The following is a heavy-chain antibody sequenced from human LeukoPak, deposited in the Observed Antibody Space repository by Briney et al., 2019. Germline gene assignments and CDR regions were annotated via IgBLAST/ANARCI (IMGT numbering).Heavy chain of an antibody. CDR3: ARAGGSYSPSDY. Sequence: ASVKVSCKASGYSFTNYGITWVRQAPGQGLEWMGWISAYNGHTNYAQKFQGRVTMTTDTSTSTAYMELRSLRSDDTAVFYCARAGGSYSPSDYWGQGTLVTVSS. J-gene: IGHJ4*02. CDR2: ISAYNGHT. D-gene: IGHD2-21*01. V-gene: IGHV1-18*01. CDR1: GYSFTNYG.